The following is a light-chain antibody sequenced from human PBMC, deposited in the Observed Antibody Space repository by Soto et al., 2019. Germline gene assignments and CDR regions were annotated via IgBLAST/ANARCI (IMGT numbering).Light chain of an antibody. CDR1: QDIKNY. Sequence: IQMTQSPSSLSTSVGDRVTITCQASQDIKNYLIWYQHKAGRAPKLLIYDASTLETGVSSRFSGSGSVTHFTLTISSLQPEDIATYYCQQFDSVPCTFGQGTKLEMK. CDR2: DAS. CDR3: QQFDSVPCT. V-gene: IGKV1-33*01. J-gene: IGKJ2*02.